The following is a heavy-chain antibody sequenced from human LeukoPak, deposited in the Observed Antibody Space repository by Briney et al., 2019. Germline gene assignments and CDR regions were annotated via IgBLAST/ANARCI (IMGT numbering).Heavy chain of an antibody. Sequence: PSETLSLTCAVSGGSISSSNWWSWVRQPPGKGLEWIGEIYHSGSTNYNPSLKSRVTISVDKSKNQFSLKLSSVTAADTAVYYCARTPYCGGDCYTKAYFDYWGQGTLVTVSS. CDR2: IYHSGST. V-gene: IGHV4-4*02. CDR1: GGSISSSNW. CDR3: ARTPYCGGDCYTKAYFDY. J-gene: IGHJ4*02. D-gene: IGHD2-21*02.